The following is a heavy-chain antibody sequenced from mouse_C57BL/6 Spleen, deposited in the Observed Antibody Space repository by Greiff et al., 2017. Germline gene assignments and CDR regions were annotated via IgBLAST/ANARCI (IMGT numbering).Heavy chain of an antibody. Sequence: EVQLQQSGPELVKPGASVKISCKASGYTFTDYYMNWVKQSHGKSLEWIGDINPNNGGTSYNQKFKGKATLTVDKSYSTAYMELRSLTSEVSAVYYCASPSNFAWFAYWGQGTLVTVSA. V-gene: IGHV1-26*01. J-gene: IGHJ3*01. D-gene: IGHD2-5*01. CDR2: INPNNGGT. CDR3: ASPSNFAWFAY. CDR1: GYTFTDYY.